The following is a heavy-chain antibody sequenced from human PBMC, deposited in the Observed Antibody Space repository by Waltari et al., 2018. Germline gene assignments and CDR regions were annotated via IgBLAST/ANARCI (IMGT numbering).Heavy chain of an antibody. CDR3: ATDMVGANYFDY. D-gene: IGHD1-26*01. J-gene: IGHJ4*02. CDR2: VDPEDGDT. V-gene: IGHV1-24*01. CDR1: GYTLTELS. Sequence: QVQLVQSGAAVKKPGASVTVSCKVSGYTLTELSMHWVRQAPGKGLVGMGGVDPEDGDTIHAQKFQGRVTMTEDTYTDTAYMELSSLRSEDTAVYYCATDMVGANYFDYWGQGTLVTVSS.